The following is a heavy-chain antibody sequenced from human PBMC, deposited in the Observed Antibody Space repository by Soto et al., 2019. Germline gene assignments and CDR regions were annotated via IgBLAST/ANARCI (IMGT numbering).Heavy chain of an antibody. J-gene: IGHJ4*02. CDR1: GFTFSSYG. Sequence: GGSLRLSCAASGFTFSSYGMHWVRQAPGKGLEWVAVIWYDGSNKYYADSVKGRFTISRDNSKNTLYLQMNSLRAEDTAVYYCARDYDSTSPYDDWGQGTRVTVSS. CDR3: ARDYDSTSPYDD. D-gene: IGHD3-22*01. V-gene: IGHV3-33*01. CDR2: IWYDGSNK.